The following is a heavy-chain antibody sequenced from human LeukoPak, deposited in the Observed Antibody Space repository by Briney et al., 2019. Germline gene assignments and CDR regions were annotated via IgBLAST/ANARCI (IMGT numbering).Heavy chain of an antibody. V-gene: IGHV1-69*05. CDR2: IIPIFGTA. CDR1: GGTFSSYA. D-gene: IGHD2-21*01. CDR3: ATPTAYCGGDCYRRAFDI. J-gene: IGHJ3*02. Sequence: SVKVSCKASGGTFSSYAISWVRQAPGQGLEWMGGIIPIFGTANYAQKFQGRVTITTDESTSTAYMELSSLRSEDTAVYYCATPTAYCGGDCYRRAFDIWGQGTMVTVSS.